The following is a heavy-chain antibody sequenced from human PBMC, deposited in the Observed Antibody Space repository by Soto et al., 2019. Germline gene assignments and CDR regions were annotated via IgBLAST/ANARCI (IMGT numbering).Heavy chain of an antibody. CDR1: GYSFTSYW. Sequence: GASLKISCKGSGYSFTSYWIGWVRQMPGKGLEWMGIIYPGDSDTSYSPSFQGQVTISADKSISTAYLQWSSLTASDTAMYYCARSYGSGSHRLDYWGQGTLVTVSS. CDR2: IYPGDSDT. CDR3: ARSYGSGSHRLDY. D-gene: IGHD3-10*01. J-gene: IGHJ4*02. V-gene: IGHV5-51*01.